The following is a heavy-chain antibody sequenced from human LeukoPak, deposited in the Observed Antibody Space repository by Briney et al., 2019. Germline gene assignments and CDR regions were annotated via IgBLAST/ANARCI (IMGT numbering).Heavy chain of an antibody. J-gene: IGHJ4*02. CDR2: ISYDGSNK. CDR3: ASLQPKRITIPGDY. D-gene: IGHD3-3*01. CDR1: GFTFSSYA. V-gene: IGHV3-30-3*01. Sequence: QTGGSLRLSCAASGFTFSSYAMHWVRQAPGKGLEWVAVISYDGSNKYYADSVKGRFTISRDNSKNTLYLQMNSLRAEDTAVYYCASLQPKRITIPGDYWGQGTLVTVSS.